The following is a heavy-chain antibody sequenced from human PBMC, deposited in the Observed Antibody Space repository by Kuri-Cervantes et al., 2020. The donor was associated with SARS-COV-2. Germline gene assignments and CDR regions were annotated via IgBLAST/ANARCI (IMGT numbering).Heavy chain of an antibody. D-gene: IGHD3-3*01. J-gene: IGHJ4*02. V-gene: IGHV3-23*01. CDR2: ISGSGGST. CDR3: AKGIRRFLESLDY. CDR1: GFTFSSYA. Sequence: GGSLRLSCAASGFTFSSYAMSWVRQAPGKGLEWVSAISGSGGSTYYADSVKGRFTISRDNSKNTLYLQINSLRAEDTAVYYCAKGIRRFLESLDYWGQGTLVTVSS.